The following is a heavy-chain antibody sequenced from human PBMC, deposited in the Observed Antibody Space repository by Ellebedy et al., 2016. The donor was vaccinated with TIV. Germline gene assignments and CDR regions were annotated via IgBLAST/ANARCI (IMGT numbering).Heavy chain of an antibody. D-gene: IGHD2-21*02. Sequence: PGGSLRLSCTASRFTFSTYAMHWVRQAPGKGLEWVAVISYNGYTKDYADSVKGRFTISRDDSKNTLYLQMNSLRAEDTAVYYCARDSGYCGGDCFLPGNYWGQGTLVTVSS. V-gene: IGHV3-30*01. CDR2: ISYNGYTK. CDR3: ARDSGYCGGDCFLPGNY. J-gene: IGHJ4*02. CDR1: RFTFSTYA.